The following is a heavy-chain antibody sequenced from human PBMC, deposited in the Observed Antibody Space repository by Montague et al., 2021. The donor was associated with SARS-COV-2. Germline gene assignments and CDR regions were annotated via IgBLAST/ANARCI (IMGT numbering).Heavy chain of an antibody. CDR2: IYYSGST. J-gene: IGHJ4*02. V-gene: IGHV4-59*01. D-gene: IGHD5-24*01. CDR1: GGSISSYY. Sequence: SETLSLTCTVSGGSISSYYCNWIRQPPVKGLDWIGYIYYSGSTNXNPSLKSRVTISVDTSTNQFSLKLSSVTAADTAVYYCARVFPRWLQFDPYFDYWGQGTLVTVSS. CDR3: ARVFPRWLQFDPYFDY.